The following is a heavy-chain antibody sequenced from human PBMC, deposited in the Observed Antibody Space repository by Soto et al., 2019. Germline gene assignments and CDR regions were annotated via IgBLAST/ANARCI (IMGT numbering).Heavy chain of an antibody. J-gene: IGHJ6*03. Sequence: GASVKVSCKASGYTFTSYDINWVRQATGQGLEWMGWMNPNSGNTGYAQKFQGRVTMTRNTSISTAYMELSSLRSEDTAVYYCARDLVATAYYYMDVRGKGTTVTVSS. CDR2: MNPNSGNT. D-gene: IGHD5-12*01. CDR3: ARDLVATAYYYMDV. V-gene: IGHV1-8*01. CDR1: GYTFTSYD.